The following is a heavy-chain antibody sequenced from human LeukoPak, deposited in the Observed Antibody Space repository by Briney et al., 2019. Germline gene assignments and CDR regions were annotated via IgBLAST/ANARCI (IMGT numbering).Heavy chain of an antibody. CDR1: GFTFTSYY. Sequence: ASVKVSCKASGFTFTSYYMHWGRQAPGQGLEWIGIINPSGSYTIYAQKFQGRVTMTRDTSTSTVYMELRNLRFDDTAVYFCARSGRGTYYYFDLWGQGTMVTVSS. J-gene: IGHJ4*02. D-gene: IGHD1-26*01. CDR2: INPSGSYT. CDR3: ARSGRGTYYYFDL. V-gene: IGHV1-46*01.